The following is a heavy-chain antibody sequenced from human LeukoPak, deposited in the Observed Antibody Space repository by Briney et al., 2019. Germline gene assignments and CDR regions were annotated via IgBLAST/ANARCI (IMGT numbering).Heavy chain of an antibody. CDR1: GYTFTNYD. V-gene: IGHV1-8*01. J-gene: IGHJ3*02. D-gene: IGHD2-15*01. CDR3: ARRGPRYCSGGNCSDAFDI. CDR2: MNPNSGNT. Sequence: ASVKVSCKASGYTFTNYDINWVRQATGQGLEWMGWMNPNSGNTAYAQKFQGRVTMTRDTSISTAYMELSSLRSEDTAVYYCARRGPRYCSGGNCSDAFDIWGQGTMVTVSS.